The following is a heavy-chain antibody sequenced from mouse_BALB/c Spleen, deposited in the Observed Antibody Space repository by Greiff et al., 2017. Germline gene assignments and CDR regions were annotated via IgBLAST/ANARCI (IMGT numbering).Heavy chain of an antibody. CDR1: GFNIKDTY. D-gene: IGHD1-3*01. J-gene: IGHJ2*01. CDR3: ARSDGSSFDY. V-gene: IGHV14-3*02. Sequence: EVQLQQSGAELVKPGASVKLSCTASGFNIKDTYMHWVKQRPEQGLEWIGRIDPANGNTKYDPKFQGKATITADTSSNTAYLQLSSLTSEDTAVYYWARSDGSSFDYWGQGTTLTVSS. CDR2: IDPANGNT.